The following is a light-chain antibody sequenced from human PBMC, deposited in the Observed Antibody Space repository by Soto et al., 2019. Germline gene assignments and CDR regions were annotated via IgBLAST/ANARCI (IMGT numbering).Light chain of an antibody. V-gene: IGKV3-11*01. J-gene: IGKJ5*01. CDR3: QQRRSWPPTIT. Sequence: EIVLTQSPATLSLSLGGKSTLCCRRSQSVSTYLAWYQQRPGQAPRLLIYDASYRATDIPPRLSGSGSGKDFTLTISSLEPEDFAVYYCQQRRSWPPTITVGQGTRLEIK. CDR2: DAS. CDR1: QSVSTY.